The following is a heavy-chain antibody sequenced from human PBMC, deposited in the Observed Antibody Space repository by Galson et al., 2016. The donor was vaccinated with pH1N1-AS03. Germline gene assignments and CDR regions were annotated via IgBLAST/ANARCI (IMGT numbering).Heavy chain of an antibody. J-gene: IGHJ4*02. CDR3: ARLQRDTILTDSFFDY. Sequence: SLRLSCAASGFNFRGYYMSWIRQAPGKGLEWVSYINAGNNYREYADSVKGRFTVSRDNAKSSLYLQMNSLSAEDTAVYYCARLQRDTILTDSFFDYWGQGTLVTVSS. D-gene: IGHD5-18*01. CDR2: INAGNNYR. V-gene: IGHV3-11*06. CDR1: GFNFRGYY.